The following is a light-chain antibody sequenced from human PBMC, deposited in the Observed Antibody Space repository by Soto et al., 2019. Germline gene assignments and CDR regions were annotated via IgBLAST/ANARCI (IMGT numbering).Light chain of an antibody. J-gene: IGKJ1*01. CDR2: WAS. CDR3: QQYYTNSWD. CDR1: QSVLHSPNNKNY. Sequence: DIVMTQSPDSLAVSLGERATINCKSSQSVLHSPNNKNYLAWYQHKPGQSPKMLIYWASFRESGVPDRFSGSGSGTDFTLTISSLQSEDVAVYYCQQYYTNSWDFSQGTKVDIK. V-gene: IGKV4-1*01.